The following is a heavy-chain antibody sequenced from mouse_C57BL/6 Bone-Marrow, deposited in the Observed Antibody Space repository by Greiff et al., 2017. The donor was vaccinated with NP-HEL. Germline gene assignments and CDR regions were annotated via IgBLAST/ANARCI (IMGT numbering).Heavy chain of an antibody. J-gene: IGHJ3*01. V-gene: IGHV1-82*01. CDR2: IYPGDGDT. D-gene: IGHD2-4*01. Sequence: VQLQQSGPELVKPGASVKISCKASGYAFSSSWMNWVKQRPGKGLEWIGRIYPGDGDTNYNGKFKGKATLTADKSSSTAYMQLSSLTSEDSAVYFCAHYDYWFAYWGQGTLVTVSA. CDR3: AHYDYWFAY. CDR1: GYAFSSSW.